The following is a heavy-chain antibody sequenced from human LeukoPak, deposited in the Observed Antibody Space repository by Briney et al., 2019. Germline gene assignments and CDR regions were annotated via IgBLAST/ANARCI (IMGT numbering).Heavy chain of an antibody. V-gene: IGHV4-34*01. CDR1: GGSFSGYY. CDR3: AREWRPNYYVPLERPFDI. Sequence: KPSETLSLTCAVYGGSFSGYYWSWIRQPPGKGLEWIGEINHSGSTNYNPSLKSRVTISVDTSKNQFSLKLSSVTAADTAVYYCAREWRPNYYVPLERPFDIWGQGTMVTVSS. J-gene: IGHJ3*02. D-gene: IGHD3-10*02. CDR2: INHSGST.